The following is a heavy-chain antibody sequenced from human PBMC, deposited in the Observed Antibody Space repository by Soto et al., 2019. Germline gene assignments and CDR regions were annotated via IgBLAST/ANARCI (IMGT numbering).Heavy chain of an antibody. D-gene: IGHD2-15*01. CDR1: GYTFTGYY. Sequence: GASVKVSCKASGYTFTGYYMHWVRQAPGQGLEWKGWINPNSGGTNYAQKFQGWVTMTRDTSISTAYMELSRLRSDDTAVYYCARGSDIVVVVAASGSAFDIWGQGTMVTVSS. V-gene: IGHV1-2*04. J-gene: IGHJ3*02. CDR2: INPNSGGT. CDR3: ARGSDIVVVVAASGSAFDI.